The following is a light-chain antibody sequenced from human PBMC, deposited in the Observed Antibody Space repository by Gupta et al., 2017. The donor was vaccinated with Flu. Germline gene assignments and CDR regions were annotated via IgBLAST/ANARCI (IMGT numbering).Light chain of an antibody. Sequence: DIQLTQSPSFLSASVGDRVTITCRASQGFRSYLAWYQKKPGKAPNLLIYAASTLQTGVPSRFSGSGSGTEFTLTISSLQPEDFANYYCQQLNSYPRTFGQGTKVEIK. CDR3: QQLNSYPRT. J-gene: IGKJ1*01. CDR2: AAS. CDR1: QGFRSY. V-gene: IGKV1-9*01.